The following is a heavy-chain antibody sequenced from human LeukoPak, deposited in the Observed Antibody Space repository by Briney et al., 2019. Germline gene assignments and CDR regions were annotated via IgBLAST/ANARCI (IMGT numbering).Heavy chain of an antibody. Sequence: GGSLRLSCTASGFTFSNYWMSWVRQAPGKGLEWVANIKQDGSEKYYVDSVKGRFTISRDNAKNSLFLQMNSLRAEDTAVYYCARDWQWQQLDGDAFDIWGQGTMVTVSS. CDR3: ARDWQWQQLDGDAFDI. CDR1: GFTFSNYW. V-gene: IGHV3-7*04. D-gene: IGHD6-13*01. J-gene: IGHJ3*02. CDR2: IKQDGSEK.